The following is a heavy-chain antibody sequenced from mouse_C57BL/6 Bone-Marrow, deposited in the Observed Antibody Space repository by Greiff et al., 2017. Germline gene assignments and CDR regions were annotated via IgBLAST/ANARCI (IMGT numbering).Heavy chain of an antibody. CDR1: GFSLPSYG. J-gene: IGHJ1*03. V-gene: IGHV2-5*01. Sequence: VQRVESGPGLVQPSQSLSITCTVSGFSLPSYGVHWVRQSPGKGLEWLGVIWRGGSTDYNAAFMSRLSITKDNSKSQVFFKMNSLHADDTAIYXGAKGSGSRNWYFDVWGTGTTVTVSS. CDR2: IWRGGST. CDR3: AKGSGSRNWYFDV. D-gene: IGHD1-1*01.